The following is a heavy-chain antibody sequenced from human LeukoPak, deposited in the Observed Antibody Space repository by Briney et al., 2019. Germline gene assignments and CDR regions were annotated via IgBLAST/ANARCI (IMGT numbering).Heavy chain of an antibody. CDR3: AKFPPVSITISTTDY. V-gene: IGHV3-23*01. CDR2: ISGSGGST. CDR1: GFTFSIYG. D-gene: IGHD3-10*01. J-gene: IGHJ4*02. Sequence: GSLRLSCAASGFTFSIYGMTWVRQAPGKGLEWVSTISGSGGSTYYADSVKGRFTISRDNSKNTLYLQMNSLRTEDTAVYYCAKFPPVSITISTTDYWGQGTLVTVSS.